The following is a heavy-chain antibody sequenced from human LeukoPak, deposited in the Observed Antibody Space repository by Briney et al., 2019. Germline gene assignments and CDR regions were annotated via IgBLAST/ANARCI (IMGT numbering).Heavy chain of an antibody. CDR1: GFTFSSYS. J-gene: IGHJ4*02. V-gene: IGHV3-48*04. D-gene: IGHD3/OR15-3a*01. CDR2: ISTSSSSI. Sequence: PGGSMRLACAASGFTFSSYSMNWVRQAPGKGLEWVSYISTSSSSINYADSVKGRFTISRDNAKNSLYLEMNSLRVEDTAIYYCARDRDWSFDYWGQGTLVTVSS. CDR3: ARDRDWSFDY.